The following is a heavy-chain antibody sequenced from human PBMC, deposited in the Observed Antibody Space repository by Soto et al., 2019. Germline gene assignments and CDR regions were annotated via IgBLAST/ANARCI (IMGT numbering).Heavy chain of an antibody. CDR3: ARDDSGFSGSHYIDYFNY. CDR2: IYYSGST. D-gene: IGHD1-26*01. CDR1: GGSISSSSYF. Sequence: PSETLSLTCTVSGGSISSSSYFWGWIRQPPGKGLEWIGSIYYSGSTYYNPSLKSRVTFTRDTSAGTVYMQLSSLTSEDTAVYYCARDDSGFSGSHYIDYFNYWGQGALVTVSS. J-gene: IGHJ4*02. V-gene: IGHV4-39*02.